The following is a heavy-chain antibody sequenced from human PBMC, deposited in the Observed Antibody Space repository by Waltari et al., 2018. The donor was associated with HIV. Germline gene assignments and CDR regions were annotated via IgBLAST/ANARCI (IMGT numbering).Heavy chain of an antibody. CDR1: GGSFSGYY. J-gene: IGHJ6*02. CDR3: ARGRLRFLEWSKSRGFYGMDV. CDR2: INHSGST. V-gene: IGHV4-34*01. Sequence: QVQLQQWGAGLLKPSETLSLTCAVYGGSFSGYYWSWIRQPPGKGLEWIGEINHSGSTNYNPSLKSRVTISVDTSKNQFSLKLSSVTAADTAVYYCARGRLRFLEWSKSRGFYGMDVWGQGTTVTVSS. D-gene: IGHD3-3*01.